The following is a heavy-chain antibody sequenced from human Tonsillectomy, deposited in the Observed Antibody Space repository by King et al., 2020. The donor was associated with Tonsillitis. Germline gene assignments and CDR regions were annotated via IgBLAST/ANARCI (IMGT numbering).Heavy chain of an antibody. J-gene: IGHJ4*02. Sequence: QVQLVESGGGVVQPGRSLRLSCAASGFTFSSYGMHWVRQAPGKGLEWVAVIWYDGSNKYYADSVKGRFTISRDNSKNTLYLQMNSLRAEDTAVLYCAREKSVYDAVSDYWGQGPLVTVSS. CDR1: GFTFSSYG. CDR3: AREKSVYDAVSDY. CDR2: IWYDGSNK. V-gene: IGHV3-33*01. D-gene: IGHD5/OR15-5a*01.